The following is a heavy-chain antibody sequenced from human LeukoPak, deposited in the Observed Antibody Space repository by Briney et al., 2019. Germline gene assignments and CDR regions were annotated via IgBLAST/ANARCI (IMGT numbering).Heavy chain of an antibody. D-gene: IGHD6-6*01. V-gene: IGHV4-39*01. CDR2: IYYSGST. CDR1: GGSISSSSYY. Sequence: SETLSLTCTVSGGSISSSSYYWGWIRQPPGKGLEWIGSIYYSGSTYYNPSLKSRVTISVDTSKNQFSLKLSSVTAADTAVYYCARRVAARHVDYWGQGTLVTVSS. CDR3: ARRVAARHVDY. J-gene: IGHJ4*02.